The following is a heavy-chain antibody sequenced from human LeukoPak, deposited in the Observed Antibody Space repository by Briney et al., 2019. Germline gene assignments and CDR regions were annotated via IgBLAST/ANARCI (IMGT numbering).Heavy chain of an antibody. CDR1: GFTFSSYA. CDR3: AKGEPYYDFWSGYYVEARPYYYGMDV. V-gene: IGHV3-23*01. J-gene: IGHJ6*02. D-gene: IGHD3-3*01. CDR2: ISGSGGST. Sequence: GGSLRLSCAASGFTFSSYAMSWVRQAPGKGLEWVSAISGSGGSTYYADSVKGRVTISRDNSKNTLYLQMNSLRAEDTAVYYCAKGEPYYDFWSGYYVEARPYYYGMDVWGQGTTVTVSS.